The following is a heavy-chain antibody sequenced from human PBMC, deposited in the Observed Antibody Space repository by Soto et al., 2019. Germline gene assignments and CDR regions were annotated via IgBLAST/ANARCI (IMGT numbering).Heavy chain of an antibody. CDR2: IWYDGSNK. J-gene: IGHJ5*02. CDR1: GFTFSSYG. V-gene: IGHV3-33*01. D-gene: IGHD3-9*01. CDR3: ARGSYDILTGYYNVKGSWLWSDP. Sequence: PGGSLRLSCAASGFTFSSYGMHWVRQAPGKGLEWVAVIWYDGSNKYYADSVKGRFTISRDNSKNTLYLQMNSLRAEDTAVYYCARGSYDILTGYYNVKGSWLWSDPWGQGTLVTVSS.